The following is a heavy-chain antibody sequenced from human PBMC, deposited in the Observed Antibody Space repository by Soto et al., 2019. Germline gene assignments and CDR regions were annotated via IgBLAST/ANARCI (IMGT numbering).Heavy chain of an antibody. CDR3: ARVRQRYYGSGSYSRYYYYGMDV. D-gene: IGHD3-10*01. CDR1: GGSISSSSYY. J-gene: IGHJ6*02. CDR2: IYYSGST. V-gene: IGHV4-39*01. Sequence: SETLSVTCTVSGGSISSSSYYWVWIRQAPGKGLEWIGSIYYSGSTYYNPSLKSRVTISVDTSKNQFSLKLSSVTAADTAVYYCARVRQRYYGSGSYSRYYYYGMDVWGQGTTVTVSS.